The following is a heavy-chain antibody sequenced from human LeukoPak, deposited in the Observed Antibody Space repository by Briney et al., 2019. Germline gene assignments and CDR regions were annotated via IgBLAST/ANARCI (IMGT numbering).Heavy chain of an antibody. J-gene: IGHJ3*02. D-gene: IGHD5-18*01. V-gene: IGHV4-4*07. Sequence: SETLSLTCTVSGDSISSYYWSWIRQPAGKGLEWIGRIYPSRSTNYNPSLKSRVTMSVDTSENQFSLKLSSVTAADTAVYYCATNGPAYSHGPWDDAFDIWGQGTMVTVSS. CDR3: ATNGPAYSHGPWDDAFDI. CDR1: GDSISSYY. CDR2: IYPSRST.